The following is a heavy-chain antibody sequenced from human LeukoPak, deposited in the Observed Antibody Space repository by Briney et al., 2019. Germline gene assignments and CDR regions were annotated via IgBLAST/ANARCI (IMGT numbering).Heavy chain of an antibody. J-gene: IGHJ4*02. CDR3: ATTSYISGWHWNFDY. V-gene: IGHV4-39*01. CDR2: IHSIGST. CDR1: GGSISSGSFF. D-gene: IGHD6-19*01. Sequence: SETLSLTCTLSGGSISSGSFFWAWIRQPPGKGLEWLGSIHSIGSTYYNPSLKSRLTMSVDTSKNQFSLKLSSVTAADTAVYYCATTSYISGWHWNFDYWGQGTLVTVSS.